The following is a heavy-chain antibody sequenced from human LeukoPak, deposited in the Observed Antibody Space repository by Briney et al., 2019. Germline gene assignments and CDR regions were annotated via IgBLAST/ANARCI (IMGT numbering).Heavy chain of an antibody. CDR3: ATQHQLGAFDI. CDR1: GFTVSSNY. D-gene: IGHD6-13*01. CDR2: IYSGGST. Sequence: PGGSLRLSCAASGFTVSSNYMSWVRQAPGKGLEWVSVIYSGGSTYYADSVKGRFTISRDNSKNTLYLQMNSLRAEDTAVYYCATQHQLGAFDIWGQGTMVTVSS. V-gene: IGHV3-53*01. J-gene: IGHJ3*02.